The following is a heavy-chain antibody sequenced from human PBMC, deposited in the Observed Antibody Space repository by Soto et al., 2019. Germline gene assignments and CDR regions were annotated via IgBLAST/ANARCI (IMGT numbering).Heavy chain of an antibody. CDR2: VSAYNGER. CDR3: SRGTSTRASGDY. Sequence: QVQLVQSGAEVKKPGASVKVSCKASGYTFTNYGINWVRQAPGQGLEWLGWVSAYNGERRYAQRVQARVIMTTDTAPSIALLALTSLRYNETAVYYCSRGTSTRASGDYWGQRPLVPVSS. J-gene: IGHJ4*01. D-gene: IGHD1-1*01. V-gene: IGHV1-18*01. CDR1: GYTFTNYG.